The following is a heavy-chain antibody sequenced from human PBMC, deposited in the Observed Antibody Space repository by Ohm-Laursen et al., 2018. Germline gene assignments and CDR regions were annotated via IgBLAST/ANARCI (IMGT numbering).Heavy chain of an antibody. J-gene: IGHJ5*02. CDR1: VGTFSSYA. V-gene: IGHV1-18*01. CDR2: ISGYTGKT. D-gene: IGHD1-20*01. Sequence: GASVKVSCKTSVGTFSSYAISWVRQAPGQGLEWMGWISGYTGKTNYAQKFQDRVTMTSDTSTTTAYMDLRSLTSDDTAVYFCARSAEHNWNDDRFDPWGQGTLVTVSS. CDR3: ARSAEHNWNDDRFDP.